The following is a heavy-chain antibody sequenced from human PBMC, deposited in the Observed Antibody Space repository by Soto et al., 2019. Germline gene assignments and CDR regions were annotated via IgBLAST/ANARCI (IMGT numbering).Heavy chain of an antibody. CDR2: IISSGSTI. CDR1: GFTFSDYY. D-gene: IGHD3-22*01. V-gene: IGHV3-11*01. J-gene: IGHJ4*02. CDR3: VRDPHYFYDSFGYYDY. Sequence: PGGSLRLSCAASGFTFSDYYMSWIRQAPGKGLEWVSYIISSGSTIYYADSVKGRFTISRDNAKNSLYLQMNSLRAEDTAVYYCVRDPHYFYDSFGYYDYCGQGLLFSVSP.